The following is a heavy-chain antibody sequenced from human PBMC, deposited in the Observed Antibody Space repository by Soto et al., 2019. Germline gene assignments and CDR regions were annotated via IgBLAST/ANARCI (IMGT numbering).Heavy chain of an antibody. D-gene: IGHD5-18*01. Sequence: EVQLVESGGGLVQPGGSVRLSCAASGFTLSGYWMHWVRQVPGKGLVWVSRVNSDGSMTAYADSVKGRFTISRDNAKNTLYLQMNSLTADDTAVYYCARGKDQRNTQTYSYFDSWGQGTQVAVSS. CDR1: GFTLSGYW. V-gene: IGHV3-74*01. CDR2: VNSDGSMT. CDR3: ARGKDQRNTQTYSYFDS. J-gene: IGHJ4*02.